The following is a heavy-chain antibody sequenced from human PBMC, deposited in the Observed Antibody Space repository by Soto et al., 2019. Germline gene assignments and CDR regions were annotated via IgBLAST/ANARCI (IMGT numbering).Heavy chain of an antibody. CDR3: ARDPRQFWSGYEYYYGMDV. D-gene: IGHD3-3*01. J-gene: IGHJ6*02. CDR1: GFTFSSYW. Sequence: PGGSLRLSCAASGFTFSSYWMHWVRQAPGKGLVWVSRINSDGSSTSYADSVKGRFTISRDNAKNTLYLQMNSLRAEDTAVYYCARDPRQFWSGYEYYYGMDVWGQGTTVTVSS. V-gene: IGHV3-74*01. CDR2: INSDGSST.